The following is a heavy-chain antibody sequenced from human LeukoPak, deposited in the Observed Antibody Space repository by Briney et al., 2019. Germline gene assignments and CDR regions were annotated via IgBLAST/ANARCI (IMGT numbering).Heavy chain of an antibody. CDR2: ISWNSGRI. D-gene: IGHD2-15*01. CDR3: AKGRSGGSSYYYGMDV. V-gene: IGHV3-9*01. CDR1: GFTFDDYA. J-gene: IGHJ6*02. Sequence: GGSLRLSCAASGFTFDDYAMHWVRQAPGKGLEWVSGISWNSGRIGYADSVKGRFTISRDNAKNSLYLQMNSLRAEDTALYYCAKGRSGGSSYYYGMDVWSQGTTVTVSS.